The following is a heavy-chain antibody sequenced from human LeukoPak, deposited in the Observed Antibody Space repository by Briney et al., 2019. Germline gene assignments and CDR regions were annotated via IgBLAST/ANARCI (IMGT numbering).Heavy chain of an antibody. CDR1: GFSLSTSGMR. V-gene: IGHV2-70*04. CDR3: ARESYDYVWGSFDY. CDR2: IDWDDDK. D-gene: IGHD3-16*01. J-gene: IGHJ4*02. Sequence: SGPALVKPTQTLTLTCTFSGFSLSTSGMRVSWIRQPPGKALEWLARIDWDDDKFYITSLKTRLTISKDTSKNQVVLTMTNMDPVATATYYCARESYDYVWGSFDYWGQGTLVTVSS.